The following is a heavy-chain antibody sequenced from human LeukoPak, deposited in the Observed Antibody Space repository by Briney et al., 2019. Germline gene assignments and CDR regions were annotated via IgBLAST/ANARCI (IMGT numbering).Heavy chain of an antibody. CDR1: GFTFSSYA. Sequence: GGSLRLSCAASGFTFSSYAMSWVRQAPGKGLGWVSAISGSGGSTYYADSVKGRFTISRDNSKNTLYLQMNSLRAEDTAVYYCAKPPRGFWIQGDYWGQGTLVTVSS. J-gene: IGHJ4*02. V-gene: IGHV3-23*01. CDR3: AKPPRGFWIQGDY. D-gene: IGHD3-3*01. CDR2: ISGSGGST.